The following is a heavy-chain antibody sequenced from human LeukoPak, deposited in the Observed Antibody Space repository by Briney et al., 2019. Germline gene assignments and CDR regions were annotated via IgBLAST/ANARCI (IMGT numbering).Heavy chain of an antibody. J-gene: IGHJ4*02. V-gene: IGHV3-7*01. CDR3: ARDRRPRGGYFDY. Sequence: GGSLRLSCAASGFTFSSYWMSWVRQAPGKGLEWVANIKQDGSEKYYVDSVEGRFTISRDNAKNSLYLQMNSLRAEDTAVYYCARDRRPRGGYFDYWGQGTLVTVSS. CDR1: GFTFSSYW. CDR2: IKQDGSEK. D-gene: IGHD3-16*01.